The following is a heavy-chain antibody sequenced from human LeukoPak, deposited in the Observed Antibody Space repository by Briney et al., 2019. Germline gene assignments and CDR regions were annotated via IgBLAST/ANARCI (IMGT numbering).Heavy chain of an antibody. CDR1: GGSFSGYY. CDR2: INHSGST. Sequence: SETLSLTCAVYGGSFSGYYWSWIRQPPGKGLEWIGEINHSGSTNYNPSLKSRVTISVDTSKNQFSLKLSSVTAADTAVYYCARKAYSYGYALDSWGQGTLVTVSS. V-gene: IGHV4-34*01. J-gene: IGHJ4*02. CDR3: ARKAYSYGYALDS. D-gene: IGHD5-18*01.